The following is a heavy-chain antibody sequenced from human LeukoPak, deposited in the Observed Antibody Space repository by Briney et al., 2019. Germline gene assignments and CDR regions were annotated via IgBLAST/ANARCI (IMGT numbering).Heavy chain of an antibody. D-gene: IGHD3-22*01. J-gene: IGHJ1*01. CDR1: GGSISSYY. CDR3: ARRRYYDSTGYLD. Sequence: KPSETLSLTCTVSGGSISSYYWGWIRQPPGKGLEWIGSIYYSGRTYYNPSLKSRVTISIDTPKNQFSLNLSSVTAADTAVYYCARRRYYDSTGYLDWGQGTLVTVSS. CDR2: IYYSGRT. V-gene: IGHV4-39*01.